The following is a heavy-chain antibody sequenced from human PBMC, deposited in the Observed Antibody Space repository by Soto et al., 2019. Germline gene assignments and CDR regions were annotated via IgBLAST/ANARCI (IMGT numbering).Heavy chain of an antibody. J-gene: IGHJ4*02. CDR2: ISAYNGNT. CDR1: GYTFTSYG. CDR3: ARGRPHLITMIVVAQGPLFDY. V-gene: IGHV1-18*04. Sequence: ASVKVSCKASGYTFTSYGISWVRQAPGQGLEWMGWISAYNGNTNYAQKLQGRVTMTTDTSTSTAYMELRSLRSDDTAVYYCARGRPHLITMIVVAQGPLFDYWGQGTLVTVSS. D-gene: IGHD3-22*01.